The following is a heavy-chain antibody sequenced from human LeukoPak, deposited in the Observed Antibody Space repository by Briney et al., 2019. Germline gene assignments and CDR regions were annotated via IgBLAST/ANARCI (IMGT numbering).Heavy chain of an antibody. J-gene: IGHJ3*02. Sequence: GGSLRLSCAASGFTFKTYWMHWVRQAPGKGLVWVSHSNIDGSSTSYADSVRGRFTISRDNAKNTLYLQMNSLRAEDTAVYHCARDLKGPVNDVFDMWGQGTMVTVSP. CDR3: ARDLKGPVNDVFDM. CDR1: GFTFKTYW. D-gene: IGHD4-23*01. CDR2: SNIDGSST. V-gene: IGHV3-74*01.